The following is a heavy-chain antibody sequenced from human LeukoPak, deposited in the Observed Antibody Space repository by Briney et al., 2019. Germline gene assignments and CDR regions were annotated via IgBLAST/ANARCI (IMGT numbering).Heavy chain of an antibody. Sequence: PGGSLRLSCAASGFTFSGSAMHWVRQASGKGLEWVGRIRSKANSYATAYSASVKGRFTISRDDSKNTAYLQMNSLKTEDTAVYYCTRNPGNTYYYGSGSYGLYYYYMDVWGKGTTVTVSS. D-gene: IGHD3-10*01. CDR2: IRSKANSYAT. J-gene: IGHJ6*03. CDR1: GFTFSGSA. CDR3: TRNPGNTYYYGSGSYGLYYYYMDV. V-gene: IGHV3-73*01.